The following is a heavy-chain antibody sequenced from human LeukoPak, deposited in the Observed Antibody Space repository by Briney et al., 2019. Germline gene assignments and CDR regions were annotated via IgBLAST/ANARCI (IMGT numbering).Heavy chain of an antibody. CDR3: AGGDVLLWFGELGIGNYGMDV. V-gene: IGHV4-59*01. D-gene: IGHD3-10*01. CDR2: IYYSGST. J-gene: IGHJ6*02. Sequence: SETLSPTCTVSGASISSYYWSWIRQPPGKGLEWIGYIYYSGSTNYNPSLKSRVTISIDTSKNQFSLKLSSVTAAGTAVYYCAGGDVLLWFGELGIGNYGMDVWGQGTTVTVSS. CDR1: GASISSYY.